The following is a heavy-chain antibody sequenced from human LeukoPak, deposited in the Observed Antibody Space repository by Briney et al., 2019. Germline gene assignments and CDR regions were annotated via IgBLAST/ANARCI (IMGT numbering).Heavy chain of an antibody. J-gene: IGHJ4*02. CDR3: ARLPCISPSCPRRWAFDY. CDR2: IYYSGGT. Sequence: SETLSLTCSVSGGSISSYYWSWMRQPPGKGLEWIGYIYYSGGTNYNPSLKTPVNMSVDTSKNQFSLRLTSVTAADTAVYYCARLPCISPSCPRRWAFDYWGQGTLVTVSS. CDR1: GGSISSYY. V-gene: IGHV4-59*08. D-gene: IGHD2-2*01.